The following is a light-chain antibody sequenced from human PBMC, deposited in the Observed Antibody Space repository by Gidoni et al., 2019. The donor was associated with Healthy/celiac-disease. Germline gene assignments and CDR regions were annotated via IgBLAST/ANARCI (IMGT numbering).Light chain of an antibody. Sequence: DIPVPQSPSSLSASVGDRVTINCQASQDISNSLKWYQQKPGKAPQLLIYDATKLETGVPSRFSGSGSGTDSTSIISILHHEYIATYYGQHYDKLPATFGGGTKVEIK. J-gene: IGKJ4*01. CDR1: QDISNS. CDR3: QHYDKLPAT. V-gene: IGKV1-33*01. CDR2: DAT.